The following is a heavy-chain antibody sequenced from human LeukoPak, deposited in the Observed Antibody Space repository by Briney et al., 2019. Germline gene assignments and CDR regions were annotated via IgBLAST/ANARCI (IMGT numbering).Heavy chain of an antibody. Sequence: ASVKVSCKASGYTFTGYYVHWVRQAPGHGLGWMGWINPDSGDTNYAQKFQGRVTMTRDTSISTAYMELSSLRSDDTAVYYCASGDGTFDIWGQGTMVTVSS. CDR2: INPDSGDT. J-gene: IGHJ3*02. V-gene: IGHV1-2*02. CDR1: GYTFTGYY. CDR3: ASGDGTFDI. D-gene: IGHD7-27*01.